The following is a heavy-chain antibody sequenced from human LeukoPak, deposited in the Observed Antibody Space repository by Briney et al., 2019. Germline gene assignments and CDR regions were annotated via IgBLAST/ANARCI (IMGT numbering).Heavy chain of an antibody. V-gene: IGHV3-7*01. CDR2: IKKTGSET. CDR1: GFTFSNSW. Sequence: PGGSLRLSCAASGFTFSNSWMSWVRQAPGKGLEWVAYIKKTGSETYYVDSVKGRFTITRDNARNSLFLQINSLRAEDTAVYYCAREDGYCSGGNCYSYFDSWGQGTLVTVSS. J-gene: IGHJ4*02. D-gene: IGHD2-15*01. CDR3: AREDGYCSGGNCYSYFDS.